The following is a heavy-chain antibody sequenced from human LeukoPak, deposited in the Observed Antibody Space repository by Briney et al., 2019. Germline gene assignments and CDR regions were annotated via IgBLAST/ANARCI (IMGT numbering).Heavy chain of an antibody. CDR3: ARLYYDSGGPLDY. J-gene: IGHJ4*02. CDR2: IYYSGST. Sequence: SETLSLTCTVSGGSISSYYWSWIRQPPGKGLEWIGYIYYSGSTNYNPSLKSRVTISVDTSKNQFSLKLSSVTAADTAVYYCARLYYDSGGPLDYWGQGTLVTVSS. D-gene: IGHD3-22*01. CDR1: GGSISSYY. V-gene: IGHV4-59*01.